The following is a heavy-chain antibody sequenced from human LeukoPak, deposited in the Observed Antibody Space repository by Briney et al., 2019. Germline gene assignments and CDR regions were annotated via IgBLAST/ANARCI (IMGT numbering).Heavy chain of an antibody. V-gene: IGHV3-30*04. J-gene: IGHJ4*02. CDR3: ASADSGSYYKIVDY. CDR1: GFTFSSYA. CDR2: ISYDGSNK. D-gene: IGHD3-10*01. Sequence: PGRSLRLSCAASGFTFSSYAMHWVRQAPGKGLEWVAVISYDGSNKYYADSVKSRFTISRDNSKNTLYLQMNSLRAEDTAVYYCASADSGSYYKIVDYWGQGTLVTVSS.